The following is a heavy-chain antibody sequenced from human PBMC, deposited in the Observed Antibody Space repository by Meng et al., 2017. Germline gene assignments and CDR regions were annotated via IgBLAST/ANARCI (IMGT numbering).Heavy chain of an antibody. Sequence: SETLSLTCAVYGGSFSGYYWSWIRQPPGKGLEWIGEINHSGSTNYNPSLKSRVTISVDTSKNQFSLKLSSVTAADTAVYYCARFPKLYCSGGSCYLSAFDIWGQGTMVT. CDR3: ARFPKLYCSGGSCYLSAFDI. V-gene: IGHV4-34*01. CDR2: INHSGST. J-gene: IGHJ3*02. D-gene: IGHD2-15*01. CDR1: GGSFSGYY.